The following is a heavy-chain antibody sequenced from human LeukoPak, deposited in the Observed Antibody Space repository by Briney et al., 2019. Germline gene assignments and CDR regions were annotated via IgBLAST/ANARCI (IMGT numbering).Heavy chain of an antibody. CDR1: GGSISSYY. D-gene: IGHD5-12*01. CDR2: IYYSGSA. V-gene: IGHV4-59*12. Sequence: SETLSLTCTVSGGSISSYYWSWIRQPPGKGLEWIGYIYYSGSANYNPSLKSRDTISVDTSKNQFSLKLSSVTAADTAVYYCARILKRYSGYDLGRKINNWFDPWGQGTLVTVSS. CDR3: ARILKRYSGYDLGRKINNWFDP. J-gene: IGHJ5*02.